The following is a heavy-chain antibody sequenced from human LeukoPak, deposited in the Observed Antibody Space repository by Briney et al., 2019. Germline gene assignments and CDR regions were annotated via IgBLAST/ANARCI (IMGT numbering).Heavy chain of an antibody. CDR3: ARAKPKNMVRGLIMRRESRYYFDY. V-gene: IGHV3-23*01. D-gene: IGHD3-10*01. J-gene: IGHJ4*02. CDR1: GFTFSSYA. CDR2: LSASGGLT. Sequence: GGSLRLSCAASGFTFSSYAMSWVRQAPGKGLEWVSGLSASGGLTYYADSVKGRFTISRDNSKSTLYIQMNSLRAEDTAVYYCARAKPKNMVRGLIMRRESRYYFDYWGQGTLVTVSS.